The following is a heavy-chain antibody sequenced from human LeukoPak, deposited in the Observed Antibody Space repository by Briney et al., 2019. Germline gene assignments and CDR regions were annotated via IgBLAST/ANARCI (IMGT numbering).Heavy chain of an antibody. CDR3: ARGGLYCSSTSCPSSDY. J-gene: IGHJ4*02. D-gene: IGHD2-2*01. V-gene: IGHV1-8*01. CDR2: MNPNSGNT. Sequence: ASVKVSCKASGYTFTSYDINWVRQATGQGLEWMGWMNPNSGNTGYAQKFQGRVTMTRDTSTSTVYMELSSLRSEDTAVYYCARGGLYCSSTSCPSSDYWGQGTLVTVSS. CDR1: GYTFTSYD.